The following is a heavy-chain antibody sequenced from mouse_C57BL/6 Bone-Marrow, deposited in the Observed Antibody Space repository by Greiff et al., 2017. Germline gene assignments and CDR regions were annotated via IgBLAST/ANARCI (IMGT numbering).Heavy chain of an antibody. J-gene: IGHJ4*01. CDR3: ARDAIYDSYLCYAMDY. CDR2: ISYSGST. D-gene: IGHD2-3*01. CDR1: GYSITSGYD. Sequence: KLQESGPGMVKPSQSLSLTCTVTGYSITSGYDWHWIRHFPGNKLEWMGYISYSGSTNYNPSLKSRNSITHDTYKNHFFLEFNSVTTEVTATYYCARDAIYDSYLCYAMDYWGQGTSVTVCS. V-gene: IGHV3-1*01.